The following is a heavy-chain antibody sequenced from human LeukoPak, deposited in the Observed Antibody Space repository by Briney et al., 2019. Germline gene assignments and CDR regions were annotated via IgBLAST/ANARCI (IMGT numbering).Heavy chain of an antibody. V-gene: IGHV3-30*04. D-gene: IGHD3-22*01. CDR2: ISYDGSNK. J-gene: IGHJ4*02. CDR1: GFTFSSYA. Sequence: GRSLRLSCAASGFTFSSYAMHWVRQAPGKGLEWVAVISYDGSNKYYADSVKGRFTISRDNSKNTLYLQMNSLRAEDTAVYYCARESDSSGYYVNWGQGTLVTVSS. CDR3: ARESDSSGYYVN.